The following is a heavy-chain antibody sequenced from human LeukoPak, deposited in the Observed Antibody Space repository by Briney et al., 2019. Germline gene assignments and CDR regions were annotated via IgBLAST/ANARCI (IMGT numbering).Heavy chain of an antibody. CDR1: GFTFSSYA. CDR3: TKGGVRFGVVTENWFDP. D-gene: IGHD3-3*01. J-gene: IGHJ5*02. CDR2: ISGSGGST. V-gene: IGHV3-23*01. Sequence: GGSLRLSCAASGFTFSSYAMSWVRQAPGKGLEWVSAISGSGGSTYYADSVKGRFTISRDNSKNTLYLQMNSLRAEDTAVYYCTKGGVRFGVVTENWFDPWGQGTLVTVSS.